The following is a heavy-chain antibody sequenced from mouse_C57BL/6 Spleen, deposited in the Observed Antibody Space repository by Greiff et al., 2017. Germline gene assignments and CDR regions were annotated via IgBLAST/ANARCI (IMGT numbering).Heavy chain of an antibody. J-gene: IGHJ4*01. CDR2: IYPRSGNT. CDR1: GYTFTSYG. Sequence: QVQLQQSGAELARPGASVKLSCKASGYTFTSYGISWVKQRTGQGLEWIGEIYPRSGNTYYNEKFKGKATLTADKSSSTAYMELRSLTSEDSAVYFCARRGTTVVEGHYAMDYWGQGTSVTVSS. V-gene: IGHV1-81*01. CDR3: ARRGTTVVEGHYAMDY. D-gene: IGHD1-1*01.